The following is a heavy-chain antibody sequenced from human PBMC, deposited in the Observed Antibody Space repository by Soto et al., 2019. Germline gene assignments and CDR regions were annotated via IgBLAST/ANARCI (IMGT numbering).Heavy chain of an antibody. Sequence: QVQLVESGGGLVKPGGSLRLSCAASGFTFSDYYMSWIRQAPGKGLEWVSYISSSGSTIYYADSVKGRFTISRDNAKNSLYLQMNSLRAEDTAVYYCARETSPESITIFGVVIIQHYFDYWGQGTLVTVSS. D-gene: IGHD3-3*01. J-gene: IGHJ4*02. CDR1: GFTFSDYY. V-gene: IGHV3-11*01. CDR2: ISSSGSTI. CDR3: ARETSPESITIFGVVIIQHYFDY.